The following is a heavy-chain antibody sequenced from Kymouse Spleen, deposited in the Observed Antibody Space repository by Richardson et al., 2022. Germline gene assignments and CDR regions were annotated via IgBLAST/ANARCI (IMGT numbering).Heavy chain of an antibody. CDR3: ARGGIFGVVIFDY. D-gene: IGHD3-3*01. CDR2: INHSGST. V-gene: IGHV4-34*01. Sequence: QVQLQQWGAGLLKPSETLSLTCAVYGGSFSGYYWSWIRQPPGKGLEWIGEINHSGSTNYNPSLKSRVTISVDTSKNQFSLKLSSVTAADTAVYYCARGGIFGVVIFDYWGQGTLVTVSS. J-gene: IGHJ4*02. CDR1: GGSFSGYY.